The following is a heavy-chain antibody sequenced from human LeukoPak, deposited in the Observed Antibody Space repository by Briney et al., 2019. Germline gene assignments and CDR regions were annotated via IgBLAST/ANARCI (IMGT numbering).Heavy chain of an antibody. CDR1: GSIFTSYW. CDR2: ISPGDSAT. CDR3: ASGTLVGATTNYFDY. J-gene: IGHJ4*02. D-gene: IGHD1-26*01. Sequence: GESLKICCKGSGSIFTSYWIGWGRQMAGKGLWWVGIISPGDSATKYSPSFEGQVTISADKSISTAYLQGSSLQASDTAMYYCASGTLVGATTNYFDYWGQGTLVTVSS. V-gene: IGHV5-51*01.